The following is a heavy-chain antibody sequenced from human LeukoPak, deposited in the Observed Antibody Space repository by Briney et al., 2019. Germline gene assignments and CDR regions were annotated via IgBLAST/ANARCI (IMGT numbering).Heavy chain of an antibody. CDR1: GGSISSYY. Sequence: PSETLSLTCTVSGGSISSYYWSWIRQPPGKGLEWIGYIYYSWRTNYNPSLQSRVTISVDTSKNQFSLKLSSVTAADTAVYYCARSYRGKFDPWGQGTLVTVSS. CDR3: ARSYRGKFDP. CDR2: IYYSWRT. J-gene: IGHJ5*02. D-gene: IGHD3-10*01. V-gene: IGHV4-59*01.